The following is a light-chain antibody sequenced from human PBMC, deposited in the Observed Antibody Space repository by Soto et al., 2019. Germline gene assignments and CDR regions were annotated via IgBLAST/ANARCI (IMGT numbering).Light chain of an antibody. CDR3: QQYGSSPPFT. CDR1: QTFSNTY. Sequence: EIVLTQSPDTLSLSPGESATLSCRASQTFSNTYLAWYQQKPGQAPRLLIYGASSRAPGIPDRVSGSGSGTDVTLTISRVEPEDFAVYYCQQYGSSPPFTFGQGTKLEIK. V-gene: IGKV3-20*01. CDR2: GAS. J-gene: IGKJ2*01.